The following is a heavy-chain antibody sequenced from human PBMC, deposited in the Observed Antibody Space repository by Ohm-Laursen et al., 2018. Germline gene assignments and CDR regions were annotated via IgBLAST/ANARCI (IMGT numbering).Heavy chain of an antibody. CDR2: ISTGGFTT. J-gene: IGHJ3*02. D-gene: IGHD3-22*01. V-gene: IGHV3-23*01. CDR3: AKGVGYDTSGYVAFDI. Sequence: SLRLSCTASGFTFSSYAMSWVRQAPGKGLEWVSAISTGGFTTFYADSVKDRFTISRDNSKNTLYLQRDSLRAEDTALYYCAKGVGYDTSGYVAFDIWGQGTMVTVSS. CDR1: GFTFSSYA.